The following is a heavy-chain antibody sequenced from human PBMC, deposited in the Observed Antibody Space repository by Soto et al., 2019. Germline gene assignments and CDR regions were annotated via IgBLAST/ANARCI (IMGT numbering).Heavy chain of an antibody. CDR1: GDTLSTHG. D-gene: IGHD5-18*01. CDR3: AAGDSSDTGDH. J-gene: IGHJ4*02. Sequence: QGHLVQSGAEVKKPGSSVKVSCKSSGDTLSTHGISWVRQAPGEGLEWMGATIPIIGTTDYAEKFQGRVTITADESTTTSYMDLRSLRPYATAVYYFAAGDSSDTGDHWGQGTLVTVSS. CDR2: TIPIIGTT. V-gene: IGHV1-69*01.